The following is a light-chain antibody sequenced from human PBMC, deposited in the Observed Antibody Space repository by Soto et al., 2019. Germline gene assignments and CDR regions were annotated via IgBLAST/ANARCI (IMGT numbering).Light chain of an antibody. CDR1: SSNIGSNT. V-gene: IGLV1-44*01. CDR2: SNN. J-gene: IGLJ2*01. CDR3: AAWDDSLNGPV. Sequence: QPVLTQPPSASGTPGQRVTISCSGSSSNIGSNTVNWYQQLPGTAPKLLIYSNNQRPSGDPDRFSGSKSGTSASLAISGLQSEDEADYYCAAWDDSLNGPVFGGGTKLTVL.